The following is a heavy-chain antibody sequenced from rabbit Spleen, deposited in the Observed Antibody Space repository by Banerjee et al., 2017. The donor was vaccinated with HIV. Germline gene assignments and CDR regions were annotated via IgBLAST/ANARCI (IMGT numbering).Heavy chain of an antibody. Sequence: QEQLVESGGGLVQPEGSLTLTCTASGFTLSSYWMCWVRQAPGKGLEWIASIYTASTVTAYATWAKGRFTISKTSSTTVTLQVTRLTAADTATYFCARASVGFNGYNHAYYYGMDLWGQGTLVTVS. J-gene: IGHJ6*01. CDR1: GFTLSSYW. V-gene: IGHV1S45*01. D-gene: IGHD6-1*01. CDR3: ARASVGFNGYNHAYYYGMDL. CDR2: IYTASTVT.